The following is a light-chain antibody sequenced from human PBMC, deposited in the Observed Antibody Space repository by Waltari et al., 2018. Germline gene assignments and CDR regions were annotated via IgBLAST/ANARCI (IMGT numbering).Light chain of an antibody. Sequence: DIQMTQSPSSLSASVGDRVTITCRASENVDNYLNWYQQKPGKAPKLLIYKASTLQSGVPSRFSGSGSGTDYTFTISSLQSEDVAVYFCQHGYAIPWTFGQGTKVEIK. J-gene: IGKJ1*01. V-gene: IGKV1-39*02. CDR3: QHGYAIPWT. CDR2: KAS. CDR1: ENVDNY.